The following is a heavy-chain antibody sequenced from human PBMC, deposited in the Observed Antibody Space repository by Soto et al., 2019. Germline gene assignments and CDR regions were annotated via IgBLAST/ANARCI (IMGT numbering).Heavy chain of an antibody. V-gene: IGHV4-39*07. CDR1: GGSISSSSYY. Sequence: SETLSLTCTVFGGSISSSSYYWGWNSQPPGKGLEWIGRIYHSGSTYYNLSLKSRVTISQHTSNSQFSLELSSVTAADTAVYFCARGLITGSHYSGGWYYFDSWGQGTQVTVSS. D-gene: IGHD6-19*01. J-gene: IGHJ4*02. CDR2: IYHSGST. CDR3: ARGLITGSHYSGGWYYFDS.